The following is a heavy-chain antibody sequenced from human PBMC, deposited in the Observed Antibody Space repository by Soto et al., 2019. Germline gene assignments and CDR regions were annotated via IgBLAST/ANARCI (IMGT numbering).Heavy chain of an antibody. CDR2: IWYDGSNK. D-gene: IGHD2-15*01. CDR1: GFTFSSYG. J-gene: IGHJ2*01. CDR3: ARDPLNCSGGSCYPHWYFDL. V-gene: IGHV3-33*01. Sequence: QVQLVESGGGVVQPRRSLRLSCAASGFTFSSYGMHWVRQAPGKGLEWVAVIWYDGSNKYYADSVKGRFTISRDNSKNTLYLQRNSLRAEDTAVYYCARDPLNCSGGSCYPHWYFDLWGRGTLVTVSS.